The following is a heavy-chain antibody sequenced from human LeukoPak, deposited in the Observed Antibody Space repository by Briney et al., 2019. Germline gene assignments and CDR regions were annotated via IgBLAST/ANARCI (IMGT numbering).Heavy chain of an antibody. V-gene: IGHV1-18*01. CDR3: ARDPGAAVFDY. CDR2: SSTSNGAT. CDR1: GYTFTSHP. D-gene: IGHD2-15*01. J-gene: IGHJ4*02. Sequence: ASVKVSCKASGYTFTSHPISWARQAPGQGLEGGGWSSTSNGATNYAQKLQGRVTMTTDTSTTTAYLEVRTLTSDDTAVYYCARDPGAAVFDYWGQGTLVIVSS.